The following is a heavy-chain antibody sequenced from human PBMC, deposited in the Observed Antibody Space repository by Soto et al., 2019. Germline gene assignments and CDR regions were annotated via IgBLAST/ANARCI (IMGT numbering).Heavy chain of an antibody. CDR2: ISYDGSNK. Sequence: GGSLRLSCAASGFTFSSYGMHWVRQAPGKGLEWVAVISYDGSNKYYADSVKGRFTISRDNSKNTLYLQMNSLRAEDTAVYYCAKTQLRLELLVSLYYGMDVWGQGTTVTVSS. D-gene: IGHD1-7*01. J-gene: IGHJ6*02. V-gene: IGHV3-30*18. CDR1: GFTFSSYG. CDR3: AKTQLRLELLVSLYYGMDV.